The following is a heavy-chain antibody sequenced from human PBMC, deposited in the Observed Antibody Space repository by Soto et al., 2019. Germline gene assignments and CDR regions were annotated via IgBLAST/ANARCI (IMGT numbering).Heavy chain of an antibody. V-gene: IGHV3-30*18. Sequence: QVQLVESGGGVIQPGRSLRLSCAASGFTFSTYGMHWVRQAPGKGLEWVALISHDGSIKYYGDSLKGRFTISRDNSKNTLNLQMNSLRSEDTAVYYCAKEGTRKYIAYENYWDFDLWGRGTWVTVSS. CDR2: ISHDGSIK. CDR1: GFTFSTYG. D-gene: IGHD5-12*01. CDR3: AKEGTRKYIAYENYWDFDL. J-gene: IGHJ2*01.